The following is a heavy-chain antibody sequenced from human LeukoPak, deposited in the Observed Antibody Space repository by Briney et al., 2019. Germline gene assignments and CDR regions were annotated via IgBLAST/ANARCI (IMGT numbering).Heavy chain of an antibody. CDR3: ARDLTYCYDSSGLAPQEFDY. Sequence: SVKVSCKASGGTFSSYTISWVRQAPGQGLEWMGRIIPILGIANYAQKFQGRVTITADKSTSTAYMELSSLRSEDTAVYYCARDLTYCYDSSGLAPQEFDYWGQGTLVTVSS. D-gene: IGHD3-22*01. J-gene: IGHJ4*02. CDR2: IIPILGIA. CDR1: GGTFSSYT. V-gene: IGHV1-69*04.